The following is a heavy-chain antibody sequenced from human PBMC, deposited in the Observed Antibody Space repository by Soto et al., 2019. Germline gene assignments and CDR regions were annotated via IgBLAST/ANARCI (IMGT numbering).Heavy chain of an antibody. V-gene: IGHV1-69*01. D-gene: IGHD6-19*01. CDR2: IIPIFGTA. J-gene: IGHJ4*02. CDR1: GGTFSSYA. CDR3: ARLRTYSSGWYEGYFDY. Sequence: QVQLVQSGAEVKKPGSSVKVSCKASGGTFSSYAISWVRQAPGQGLEWMGGIIPIFGTANYAKKFQGRVTITADESKSTAYMELSSLRSEDTAVYYCARLRTYSSGWYEGYFDYWGQGTLVTVSS.